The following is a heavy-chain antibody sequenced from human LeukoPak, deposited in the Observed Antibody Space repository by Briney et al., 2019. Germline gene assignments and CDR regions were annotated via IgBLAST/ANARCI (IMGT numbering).Heavy chain of an antibody. D-gene: IGHD5-18*01. V-gene: IGHV3-23*01. CDR3: AKIPVDTAMANVDY. CDR2: ISGSGCST. J-gene: IGHJ4*02. CDR1: GFTFSSYA. Sequence: GGSLRLSCAASGFTFSSYAMSWVRQAPGKGLEWVSAISGSGCSTYYADSVKGRFTISRDNSKNTLYLQMNSLRAEDTAVYYCAKIPVDTAMANVDYWGQGTLVTVSS.